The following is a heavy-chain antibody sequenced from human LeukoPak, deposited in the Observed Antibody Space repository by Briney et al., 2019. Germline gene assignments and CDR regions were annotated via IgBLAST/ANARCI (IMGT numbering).Heavy chain of an antibody. CDR1: GFTFSSYW. D-gene: IGHD3-10*01. CDR2: IKQDGSEK. J-gene: IGHJ4*02. V-gene: IGHV3-7*01. Sequence: GGSLRLSCAASGFTFSSYWMSWVRQAPGTGLEWVANIKQDGSEKYYVDSVKGRFTISRDNAKSSLFLQMNSLRAEDTAVSYCARDYYASGSYYSGPVDYWGQGTLVTVSS. CDR3: ARDYYASGSYYSGPVDY.